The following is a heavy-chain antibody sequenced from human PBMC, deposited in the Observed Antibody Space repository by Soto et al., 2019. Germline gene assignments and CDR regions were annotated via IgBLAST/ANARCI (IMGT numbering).Heavy chain of an antibody. V-gene: IGHV4-34*01. J-gene: IGHJ4*02. CDR3: ATMGTPATGLYFFDY. Sequence: SETLSLTCAVYGGSFIGYYWSWILQPPGKGLEWIGEINHSGSTNHNPSLKSRVTMSVDTSKNQFSLNLSFVTAADTSVYYCATMGTPATGLYFFDYWGQGSLVT. CDR1: GGSFIGYY. CDR2: INHSGST. D-gene: IGHD2-15*01.